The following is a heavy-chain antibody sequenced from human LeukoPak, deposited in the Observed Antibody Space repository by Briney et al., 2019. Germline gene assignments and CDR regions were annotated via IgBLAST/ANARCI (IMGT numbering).Heavy chain of an antibody. J-gene: IGHJ4*02. CDR1: GGSVSSGSYY. D-gene: IGHD2-15*01. V-gene: IGHV4-61*01. CDR3: ARQNVGYCSGGSCYYSDY. CDR2: IYYSGST. Sequence: PSETLSLTCTVSGGSVSSGSYYWSWIRQPPGKGLEWIGYIYYSGSTNYNPSLKSRVTISVDTSKNQFSLKLSSVTAADTAVHYCARQNVGYCSGGSCYYSDYWGQGTLVTVSS.